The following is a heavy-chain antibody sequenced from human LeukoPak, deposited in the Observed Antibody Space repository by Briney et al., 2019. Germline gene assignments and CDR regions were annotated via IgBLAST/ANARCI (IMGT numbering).Heavy chain of an antibody. J-gene: IGHJ4*02. CDR1: GGTFSSYA. CDR3: ARGPRYSSGWTPFDY. CDR2: IIPIFGTA. V-gene: IGHV1-69*13. Sequence: SVKVSCKASGGTFSSYAISWVRQAPGQGLEWMGGIIPIFGTANYAQRFQGRVTITADESTSTAYMELSSLRSEDTAVYYYARGPRYSSGWTPFDYWGQGTLVTVSS. D-gene: IGHD6-19*01.